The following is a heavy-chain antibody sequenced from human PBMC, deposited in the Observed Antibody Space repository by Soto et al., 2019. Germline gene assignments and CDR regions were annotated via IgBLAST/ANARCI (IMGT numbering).Heavy chain of an antibody. CDR3: ARGHYDYIWGSYRPRDDY. CDR1: GFTFSSYS. J-gene: IGHJ4*02. Sequence: GSLRLSCAASGFTFSSYSMNWVRQAPGKGLEWVSSISSSSSYIYYADSVKGRFTISRDNAKNSLYLQMNSLRAEDTAVYYCARGHYDYIWGSYRPRDDYWGQGTLVTVSS. D-gene: IGHD3-16*02. V-gene: IGHV3-21*01. CDR2: ISSSSSYI.